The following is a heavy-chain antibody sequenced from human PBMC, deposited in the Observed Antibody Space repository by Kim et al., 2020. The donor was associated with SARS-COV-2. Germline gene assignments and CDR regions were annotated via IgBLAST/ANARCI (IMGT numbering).Heavy chain of an antibody. CDR2: IIPIFGTA. Sequence: SVKVSCKASGGTFSSYVISWVRQAPGQGLEWMGGIIPIFGTANYAQKFQGRVTITADESTSKAYMELSSLRSEDTAVYYCARTPPYYGSGSYKKGFDYWGQGTLVTVSS. V-gene: IGHV1-69*13. CDR3: ARTPPYYGSGSYKKGFDY. CDR1: GGTFSSYV. J-gene: IGHJ4*02. D-gene: IGHD3-10*01.